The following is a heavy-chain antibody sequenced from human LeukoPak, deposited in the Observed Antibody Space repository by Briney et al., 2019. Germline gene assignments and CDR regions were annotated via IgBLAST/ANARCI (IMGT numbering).Heavy chain of an antibody. V-gene: IGHV4-4*07. D-gene: IGHD2-15*01. J-gene: IGHJ4*02. CDR2: IYTSGST. CDR3: AREAVAAAEDYFDY. CDR1: GGSVSSYY. Sequence: SETLSLTCTVSGGSVSSYYWSWIRQPAGKGLEWIGRIYTSGSTNYNPSLKSRVTMSVDTSKNQFSLKLSSVTAADTAVYYCAREAVAAAEDYFDYWGQGTLVTVSS.